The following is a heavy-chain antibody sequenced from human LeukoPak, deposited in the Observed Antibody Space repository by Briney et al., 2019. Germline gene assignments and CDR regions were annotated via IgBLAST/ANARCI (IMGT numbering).Heavy chain of an antibody. J-gene: IGHJ4*02. CDR2: IWYDGSNK. CDR1: GFTFSSYG. V-gene: IGHV3-33*01. D-gene: IGHD2-2*01. CDR3: ARTGSTCFDY. Sequence: PGRSLRLSCAASGFTFSSYGMHWVRRAPGKGLEWVAVIWYDGSNKYYADSVKGRFTISRDNSKNTLYLQMNSLRAEDTAVYYCARTGSTCFDYWGQGTLVTVSS.